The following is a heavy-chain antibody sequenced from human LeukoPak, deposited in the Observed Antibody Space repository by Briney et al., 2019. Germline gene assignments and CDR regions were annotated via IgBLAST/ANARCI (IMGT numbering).Heavy chain of an antibody. CDR2: INPNSGGT. J-gene: IGHJ4*02. CDR3: ARDLGGYSYGPFDY. CDR1: GYTFTGYY. V-gene: IGHV1-2*02. D-gene: IGHD5-18*01. Sequence: GASVKVSCKASGYTFTGYYMHWVRQAPGQGLEWMGWINPNSGGTNYAQKFQGRVTMTRDTSISTAYMELSRLRSDDTAVYYCARDLGGYSYGPFDYWGQGTLVTVSS.